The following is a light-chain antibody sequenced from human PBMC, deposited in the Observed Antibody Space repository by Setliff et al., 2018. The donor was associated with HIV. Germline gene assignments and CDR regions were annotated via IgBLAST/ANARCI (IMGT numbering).Light chain of an antibody. J-gene: IGLJ3*02. V-gene: IGLV2-23*02. CDR1: EFGTRGC. Sequence: QSVLTKPASLSASTGQSITIPCRGEFGTRGCVSWYQHHAGKVPRLIIFDFTRRPSGISDRFSGSRSDDAASLTISGVQDEDENDYYCCLHVENRRMFGGGTK. CDR3: CLHVENRRM. CDR2: DFT.